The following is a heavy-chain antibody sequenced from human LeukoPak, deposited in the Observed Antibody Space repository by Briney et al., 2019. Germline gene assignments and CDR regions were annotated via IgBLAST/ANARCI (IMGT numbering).Heavy chain of an antibody. CDR3: ARAGYSYGTGYYFDY. J-gene: IGHJ4*02. CDR1: DGSISNYY. Sequence: SETLSLTCTVSDGSISNYYWSWIRLPPGKGLEWIGYIYYTGATNYSTSLKSRVTISLDTSKNQFSLRLSSVTAADAAVYYCARAGYSYGTGYYFDYWGQGALVTVSS. D-gene: IGHD5-18*01. CDR2: IYYTGAT. V-gene: IGHV4-59*01.